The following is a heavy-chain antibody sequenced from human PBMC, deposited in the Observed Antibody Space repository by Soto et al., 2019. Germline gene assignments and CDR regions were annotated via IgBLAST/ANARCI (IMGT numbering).Heavy chain of an antibody. V-gene: IGHV3-23*01. Sequence: GGSLRLSCAASGFTFSSYAMHWVRQAPGKGLEWVSAISGSGGSTYYADSVKGRFTISRDNSKNTLYLQMNSLRAEDTAVYYCAKGGERAWTPTDYWGQGTLVTVSS. J-gene: IGHJ4*02. CDR3: AKGGERAWTPTDY. CDR1: GFTFSSYA. CDR2: ISGSGGST. D-gene: IGHD1-1*01.